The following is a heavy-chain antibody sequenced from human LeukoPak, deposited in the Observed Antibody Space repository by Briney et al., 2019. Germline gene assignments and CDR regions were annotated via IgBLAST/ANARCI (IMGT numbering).Heavy chain of an antibody. J-gene: IGHJ4*02. V-gene: IGHV1-2*04. Sequence: ASVKVSYKASGYTFTGYYMHWVRQAPGQGLEWMGWINPNSGGTNYAQKFQGWVTMTRDTSISTAYMELSRLRSDDTAVYYCARDRGYSYGWSGFDYWGQGTLVTVSS. D-gene: IGHD5-18*01. CDR2: INPNSGGT. CDR1: GYTFTGYY. CDR3: ARDRGYSYGWSGFDY.